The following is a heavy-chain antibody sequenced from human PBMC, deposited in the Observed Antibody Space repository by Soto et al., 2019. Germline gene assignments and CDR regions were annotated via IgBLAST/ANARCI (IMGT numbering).Heavy chain of an antibody. CDR1: GFTFDDYA. D-gene: IGHD3-9*01. Sequence: LRLSCVVSGFTFDDYAMHWVRQAPGKGLEWVSSISWNHGGIGYADSVRGRFTVSRDNAKNSLYLQMNSLRREDTAFYYCIRKYYNTLGDYWGQGTLVTVSS. CDR2: ISWNHGGI. J-gene: IGHJ4*02. CDR3: IRKYYNTLGDY. V-gene: IGHV3-9*01.